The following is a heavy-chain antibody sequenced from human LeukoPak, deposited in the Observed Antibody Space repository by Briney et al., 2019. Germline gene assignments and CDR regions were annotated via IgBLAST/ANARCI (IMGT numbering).Heavy chain of an antibody. CDR1: GGSMNAYY. D-gene: IGHD6-6*01. CDR2: IYYSGST. CDR3: ATIAGSSSF. Sequence: SETLSLTCTVSGGSMNAYYWTWFRQPPGKGLEWIGYIYYSGSTNYNPSLKSRLTISVDTSNNQFSLKLSSVTAADAAVYYCATIAGSSSFWGQGTLVTVSS. V-gene: IGHV4-59*08. J-gene: IGHJ4*02.